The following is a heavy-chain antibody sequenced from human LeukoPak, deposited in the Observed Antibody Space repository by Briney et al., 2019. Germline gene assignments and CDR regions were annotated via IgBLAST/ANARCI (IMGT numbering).Heavy chain of an antibody. J-gene: IGHJ4*02. V-gene: IGHV1-2*02. CDR3: AREHSSSGGFDY. CDR1: GYTFTGYY. D-gene: IGHD6-6*01. Sequence: ASVKVSCKASGYTFTGYYMHWVRQAPGQGREWMGWINPNSGGTNYAQKFQGRVTMTRDTSMSTAYMELSRLRSDDTAVYYCAREHSSSGGFDYWGQGTLVTVSS. CDR2: INPNSGGT.